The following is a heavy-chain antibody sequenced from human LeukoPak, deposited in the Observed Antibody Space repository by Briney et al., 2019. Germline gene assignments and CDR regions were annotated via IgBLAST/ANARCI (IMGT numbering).Heavy chain of an antibody. V-gene: IGHV1-18*01. CDR1: GYTLTSYG. J-gene: IGHJ5*02. CDR2: ISAYIGDT. Sequence: ASVKVSCKASGYTLTSYGISWVRQAPGQGLEWMGWISAYIGDTNYAQKLQGRVTMTKDTSKSTAYMELRSLRSADTAVYCCARDAYITVVGVATGGFAPWGQGTLVTVSS. CDR3: ARDAYITVVGVATGGFAP. D-gene: IGHD3-3*01.